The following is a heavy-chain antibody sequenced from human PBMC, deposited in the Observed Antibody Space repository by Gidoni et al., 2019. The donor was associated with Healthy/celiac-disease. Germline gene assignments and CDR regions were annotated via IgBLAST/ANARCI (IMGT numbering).Heavy chain of an antibody. Sequence: QVQLQQWGAGLLKPSETLSLTCAVYGGSFSGYYWSWIRQPPGKGLEWIGEINHSGSTNYNPSRKSRVTISVDTSKNQFSLKLSSVTAADTAVYYCARGAGDGGYYYYYMDVWGKGTTVTVSS. CDR1: GGSFSGYY. J-gene: IGHJ6*03. CDR3: ARGAGDGGYYYYYMDV. D-gene: IGHD2-21*02. CDR2: INHSGST. V-gene: IGHV4-34*01.